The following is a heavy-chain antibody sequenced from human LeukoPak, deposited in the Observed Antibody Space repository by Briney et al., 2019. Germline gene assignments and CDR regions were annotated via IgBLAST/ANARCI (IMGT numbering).Heavy chain of an antibody. CDR3: AKGGYCSSTSCPGDYYYYMDV. J-gene: IGHJ6*03. Sequence: GGSLRLSCAASGFTFSSYAMSWVRQAPGKGLEWVSAISGSGGSTYYADSVKGRFTISRDNSKNTLYLQMNSLRAEDTAVYYCAKGGYCSSTSCPGDYYYYMDVWGKGTTVTVSS. D-gene: IGHD2-2*01. V-gene: IGHV3-23*01. CDR2: ISGSGGST. CDR1: GFTFSSYA.